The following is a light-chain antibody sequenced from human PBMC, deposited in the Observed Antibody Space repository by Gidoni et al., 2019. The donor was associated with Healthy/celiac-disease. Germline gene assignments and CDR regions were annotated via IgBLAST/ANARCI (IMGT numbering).Light chain of an antibody. CDR1: SSDVGSYNL. V-gene: IGLV2-23*01. Sequence: QSALTQPAPVSGSPGPSITISCTGTSSDVGSYNLVSWYQQHPGKAPKLMIYEGSKRPSGVSNRFSGSKSGNTASLTISGLQAEDEADYYCCSYAGSSTSVVFGGGTKLTVL. CDR2: EGS. J-gene: IGLJ2*01. CDR3: CSYAGSSTSVV.